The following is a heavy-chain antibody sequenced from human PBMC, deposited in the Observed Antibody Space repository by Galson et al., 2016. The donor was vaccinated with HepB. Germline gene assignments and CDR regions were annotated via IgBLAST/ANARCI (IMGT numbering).Heavy chain of an antibody. CDR3: ASLTYYSDNSGYYW. J-gene: IGHJ4*02. V-gene: IGHV3-21*01. CDR2: ISGSSSHI. D-gene: IGHD3-22*01. CDR1: GFTFSRYT. Sequence: SLRLSCAASGFTFSRYTMNWVRQAPGKGLEWVSSISGSSSHIYYADSVKGRFTMSRDNAKNSLYLQMNSLRAEDTAVYYCASLTYYSDNSGYYWWGQGTLVTVSS.